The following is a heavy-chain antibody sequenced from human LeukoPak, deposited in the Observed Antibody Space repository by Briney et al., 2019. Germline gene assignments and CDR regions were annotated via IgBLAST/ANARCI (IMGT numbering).Heavy chain of an antibody. CDR1: RFSLSTSGMC. CDR2: IDWDDDK. CDR3: ARVQYAGTSCLFDY. D-gene: IGHD2-2*01. Sequence: RMSGPTLVNPTQTLTLTCTFSRFSLSTSGMCVSWIRQPPGKALEWLARIDWDDDKYYSTSLKTRLTISKDTSKNQVVLTMTNMDPVDTATYYCARVQYAGTSCLFDYWGQGTLVTVSS. V-gene: IGHV2-70*11. J-gene: IGHJ4*02.